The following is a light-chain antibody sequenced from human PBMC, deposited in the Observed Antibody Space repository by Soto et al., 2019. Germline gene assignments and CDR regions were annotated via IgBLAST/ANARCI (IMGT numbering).Light chain of an antibody. CDR2: EVS. V-gene: IGLV2-14*01. Sequence: QSALTQPVSVSGSPGQSITISCTGTSSDVGDFDCVSWYQQHPGKAPKLMIYEVSDRPSGVSNRFSGSKSGDTASLTISGLQAEDEADYYCSSYTSSSTLVFGGGTQLTVL. J-gene: IGLJ2*01. CDR1: SSDVGDFDC. CDR3: SSYTSSSTLV.